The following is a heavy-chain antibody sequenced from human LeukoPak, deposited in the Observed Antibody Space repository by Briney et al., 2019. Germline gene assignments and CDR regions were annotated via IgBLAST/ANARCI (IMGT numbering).Heavy chain of an antibody. Sequence: PSETLSLTCAVYGGSFSGYYWSWIRQPPGKGLEWIGEINHSGSTNYNPSLKSRVTISVDTSKNQFSLKLSSVTAADTAVYYCARGPYKSGYSDGPALRFFDYWGQGTLVTVSS. CDR3: ARGPYKSGYSDGPALRFFDY. CDR1: GGSFSGYY. D-gene: IGHD5-18*01. CDR2: INHSGST. V-gene: IGHV4-34*01. J-gene: IGHJ4*02.